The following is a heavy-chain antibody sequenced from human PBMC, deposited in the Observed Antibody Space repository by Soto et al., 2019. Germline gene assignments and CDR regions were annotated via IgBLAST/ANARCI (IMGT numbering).Heavy chain of an antibody. CDR3: ARSHPLYSSRWYDRVYYFDY. CDR1: GGSFSGYY. D-gene: IGHD6-19*01. J-gene: IGHJ4*02. Sequence: SETLSLTGAVYGGSFSGYYWSWIRQPPWKGLEWIGEINHSGSTNYNPSLKSRVTISVDTSKNQFSLKLSSVTAADTAVYYCARSHPLYSSRWYDRVYYFDYLGQGTLVTFSS. CDR2: INHSGST. V-gene: IGHV4-34*01.